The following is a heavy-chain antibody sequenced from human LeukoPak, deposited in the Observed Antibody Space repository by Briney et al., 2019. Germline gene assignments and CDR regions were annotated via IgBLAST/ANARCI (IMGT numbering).Heavy chain of an antibody. D-gene: IGHD2-15*01. Sequence: ASVKVSCKASGYTFTSYGISWVRQAPGQGLEWVGWISGYNGDTNSARKLQGRVTMTTDTSTSTAYMELRSLISDDTAAYYCARDQRSSCTGGTCYYFDYWGQGTLVTVSP. CDR1: GYTFTSYG. CDR2: ISGYNGDT. V-gene: IGHV1-18*01. CDR3: ARDQRSSCTGGTCYYFDY. J-gene: IGHJ4*02.